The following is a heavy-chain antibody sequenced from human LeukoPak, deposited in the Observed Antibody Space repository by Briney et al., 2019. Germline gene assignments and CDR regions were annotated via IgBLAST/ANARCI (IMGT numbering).Heavy chain of an antibody. D-gene: IGHD6-13*01. Sequence: PGGSLRLSCAASGFTFSTYSMNWVRQAPGKGLEWVSYISSSGSTIYYADSVKGRFTISRDNAKNSLYLQMNSLRAEDTAVYYCAKGGGSSSWVDYWGQGTLVTVSS. CDR2: ISSSGSTI. V-gene: IGHV3-48*04. J-gene: IGHJ4*02. CDR3: AKGGGSSSWVDY. CDR1: GFTFSTYS.